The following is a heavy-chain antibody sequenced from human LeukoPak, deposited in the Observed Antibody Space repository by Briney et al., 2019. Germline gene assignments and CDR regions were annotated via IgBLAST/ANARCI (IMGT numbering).Heavy chain of an antibody. J-gene: IGHJ4*02. CDR1: GFTFSSYA. CDR2: ISGSGGST. V-gene: IGHV3-23*01. D-gene: IGHD3-10*01. Sequence: GGSLRLSCAASGFTFSSYAMRWVRQAPGKGLEWVSAISGSGGSTYYPDSVKGRFTISRDHSKNTLYLQMNSVRAEDTAVYYCASVKWFGELLPFDYWGQGTLVTVSS. CDR3: ASVKWFGELLPFDY.